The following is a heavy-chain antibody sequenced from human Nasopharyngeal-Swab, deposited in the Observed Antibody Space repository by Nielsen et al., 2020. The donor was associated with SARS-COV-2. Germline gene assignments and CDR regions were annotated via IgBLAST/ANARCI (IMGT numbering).Heavy chain of an antibody. CDR2: IYSSGST. CDR3: ARHGADCTNGVCQTYFYFRMDV. D-gene: IGHD2-8*01. Sequence: CPVSGGSIRNSYWSWIRQPPGKGLEWIGHIYSSGSTNPNPSLKSRVTISVDTSRNQFSLKLSSVTAADTAVYYCARHGADCTNGVCQTYFYFRMDVWGQGTTVSVSS. J-gene: IGHJ6*02. CDR1: GGSIRNSY. V-gene: IGHV4-59*08.